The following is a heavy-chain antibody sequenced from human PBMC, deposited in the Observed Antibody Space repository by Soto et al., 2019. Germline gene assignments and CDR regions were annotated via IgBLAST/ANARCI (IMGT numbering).Heavy chain of an antibody. Sequence: PSETLSLTCTVSGGSISSYYWSWIRQPPGKGLEWIGYIYYSGSTNYNPSLKSRVTISVDTSKNQFSLKLSSVTAADTAVYYCARQLRYCSGGSCPDAFDIWGQGAMVTVSS. CDR1: GGSISSYY. CDR3: ARQLRYCSGGSCPDAFDI. CDR2: IYYSGST. V-gene: IGHV4-59*08. J-gene: IGHJ3*02. D-gene: IGHD2-15*01.